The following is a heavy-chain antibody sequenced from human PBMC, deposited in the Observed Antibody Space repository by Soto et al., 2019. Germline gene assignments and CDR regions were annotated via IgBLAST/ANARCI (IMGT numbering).Heavy chain of an antibody. V-gene: IGHV1-2*02. D-gene: IGHD3-22*01. CDR3: ARSLTMIVVVLGY. CDR1: GYTFTGYY. CDR2: INPKSGGT. Sequence: QVQLVQSGAEVKKPGASVKVSCKASGYTFTGYYMHWVRQAPGQGLEWMGWINPKSGGTNYAQKFQGRVTMTRDTYISTAYMELSRLRSDDTAVYYCARSLTMIVVVLGYWGQGPLVTVSS. J-gene: IGHJ4*02.